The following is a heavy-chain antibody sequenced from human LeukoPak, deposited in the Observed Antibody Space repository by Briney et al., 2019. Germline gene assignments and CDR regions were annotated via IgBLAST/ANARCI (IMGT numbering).Heavy chain of an antibody. J-gene: IGHJ4*02. CDR3: ARDQLLWFGELFPPFDY. V-gene: IGHV3-7*01. CDR2: IKQDGSEK. Sequence: QSGGSLRLSCAASGFTFSSYWMSWVRQAPGKGLEWVANIKQDGSEKYYVDSVKGRFTISRDNAKNPLYLQMNSLRAEDTAVYYCARDQLLWFGELFPPFDYWGQGTLVTVSS. D-gene: IGHD3-10*01. CDR1: GFTFSSYW.